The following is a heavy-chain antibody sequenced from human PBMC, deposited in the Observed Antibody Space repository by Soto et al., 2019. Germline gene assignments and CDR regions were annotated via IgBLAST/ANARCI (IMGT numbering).Heavy chain of an antibody. D-gene: IGHD1-26*01. J-gene: IGHJ6*02. CDR2: ISGSGGST. Sequence: GGSLRLSCAASGFTFSSYAMSWVRQAPGKGLEWVSAISGSGGSTYYADSVKGRFTISRDNSKNTLYLQMNSLRAEDTAVYYRAKDVYSGSYYLNYYYGMDVWGQGTTVTVSS. V-gene: IGHV3-23*01. CDR3: AKDVYSGSYYLNYYYGMDV. CDR1: GFTFSSYA.